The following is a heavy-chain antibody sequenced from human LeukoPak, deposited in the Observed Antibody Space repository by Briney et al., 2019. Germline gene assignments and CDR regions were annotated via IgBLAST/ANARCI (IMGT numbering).Heavy chain of an antibody. CDR1: GFTFSTHA. J-gene: IGHJ4*02. D-gene: IGHD2-2*01. Sequence: GGSLRLSCAASGFTFSTHAMHWVRQAPGMGLEWVAFIWADGNNKYYGTSVRGRFTISKDNAKNSLYLQMNSLRAEDTAVYYCARDPCSSTSCYIDYWGQGTLVTVSS. V-gene: IGHV3-33*01. CDR3: ARDPCSSTSCYIDY. CDR2: IWADGNNK.